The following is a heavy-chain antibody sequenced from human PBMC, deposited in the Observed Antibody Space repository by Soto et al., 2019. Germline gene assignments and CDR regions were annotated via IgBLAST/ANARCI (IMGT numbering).Heavy chain of an antibody. CDR3: AREAGRGSFGVVTDFGY. V-gene: IGHV4-31*03. D-gene: IGHD3-3*01. J-gene: IGHJ4*02. CDR2: ISYTGNT. Sequence: VSLPCTVSGTSLSRDGSHRSWIRQHPGKALEWIGYISYTGNTYYNPSLKSRVSISGDTSKNQFSLKLTSVTAADTAVYYCAREAGRGSFGVVTDFGYWGRGTLVTVSS. CDR1: GTSLSRDGSH.